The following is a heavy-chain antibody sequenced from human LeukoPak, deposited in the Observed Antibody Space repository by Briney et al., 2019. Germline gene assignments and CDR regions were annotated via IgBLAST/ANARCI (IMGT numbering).Heavy chain of an antibody. J-gene: IGHJ4*02. CDR1: GVSISSGDHY. CDR3: ARENGSGSSNYFDY. V-gene: IGHV4-30-4*01. CDR2: IYYSGGT. D-gene: IGHD3-10*01. Sequence: PSETLSLTCTVSGVSISSGDHYWNWIRQPPGKGLEWIGHIYYSGGTYYNPSLKSRVTISVDTSKSQFSLKLSSVTAADTAVYYCARENGSGSSNYFDYWGQGTLVTVSS.